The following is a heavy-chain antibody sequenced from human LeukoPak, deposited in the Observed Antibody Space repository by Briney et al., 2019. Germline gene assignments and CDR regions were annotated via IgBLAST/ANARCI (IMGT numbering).Heavy chain of an antibody. D-gene: IGHD3-10*01. CDR1: GGSISNGAYY. J-gene: IGHJ4*02. CDR3: ARETYYFGSGSSRDKYYFDY. V-gene: IGHV4-31*03. CDR2: IYYSGST. Sequence: SQTLSLTCTLSGGSISNGAYYWSWIGQHPGKGLEWIGYIYYSGSTDYNPSLKSRGTISLDTSRTQFSLKLRSVTAADTAVYYCARETYYFGSGSSRDKYYFDYWGQGTLVTVSS.